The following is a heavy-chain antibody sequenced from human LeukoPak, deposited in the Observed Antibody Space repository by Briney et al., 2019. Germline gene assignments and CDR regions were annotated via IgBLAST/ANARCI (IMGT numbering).Heavy chain of an antibody. D-gene: IGHD2-15*01. J-gene: IGHJ5*01. V-gene: IGHV4-34*01. CDR3: TRGDTWFDCGDASCINWFDP. CDR2: VNHAGST. Sequence: SETLSLTCAVYGGSFRGYYWTWIRQSPGKGLEWIGHVNHAGSTIYNPSLKSRLSISVDTSTKQFSLNLTSLTAADTAVYYCTRGDTWFDCGDASCINWFDPWGQGTLVSVSS. CDR1: GGSFRGYY.